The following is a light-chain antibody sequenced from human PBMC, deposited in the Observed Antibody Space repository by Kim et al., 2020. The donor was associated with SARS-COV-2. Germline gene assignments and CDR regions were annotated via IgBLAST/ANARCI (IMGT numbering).Light chain of an antibody. CDR2: DAS. Sequence: LSWSPGDRPPPSARASQSVTNYLSWYQQKPGQAPRLLIYDASNRATGIPARFSGSGSGTDFTLTISTLEPEDFAVYYCQHRYTGHTFGQGTKLEI. J-gene: IGKJ2*01. CDR1: QSVTNY. V-gene: IGKV3-11*01. CDR3: QHRYTGHT.